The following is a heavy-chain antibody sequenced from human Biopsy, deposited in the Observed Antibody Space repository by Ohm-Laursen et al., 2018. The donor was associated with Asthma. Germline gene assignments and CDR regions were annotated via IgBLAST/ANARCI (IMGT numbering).Heavy chain of an antibody. J-gene: IGHJ6*02. CDR3: VRGSSSWHHGPFHYYYGLDV. Sequence: SETLSLTCSLSSGSGGYMRSGNYYWGWIRQPPGKGLEWIGRIYYSGTTYYNPSLESRLTVSADTSKNQYSLTRTSATAADTAVYYCVRGSSSWHHGPFHYYYGLDVWGQGTTATVSS. V-gene: IGHV4-39*01. CDR1: SGSGGYMRSGNYY. CDR2: IYYSGTT. D-gene: IGHD6-13*01.